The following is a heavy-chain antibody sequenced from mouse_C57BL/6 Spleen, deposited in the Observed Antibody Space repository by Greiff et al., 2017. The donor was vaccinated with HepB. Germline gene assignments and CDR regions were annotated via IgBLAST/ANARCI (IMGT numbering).Heavy chain of an antibody. CDR3: ARVDYRSSFCWCFDV. D-gene: IGHD1-1*01. V-gene: IGHV1-26*01. J-gene: IGHJ1*03. CDR1: GYTFTDYY. Sequence: EVQLQQSGPELVKPGASVKISCKASGYTFTDYYMNWVKQSHGKSLEWIGDINPNNGGTSYNQKFKGKATLTVDKSSSTAYMDLRSLTSGDSAVYYGARVDYRSSFCWCFDVWGTGTTVTVS. CDR2: INPNNGGT.